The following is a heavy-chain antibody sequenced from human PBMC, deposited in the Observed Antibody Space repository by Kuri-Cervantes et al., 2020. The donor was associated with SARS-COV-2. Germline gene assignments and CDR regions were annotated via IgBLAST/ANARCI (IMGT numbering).Heavy chain of an antibody. J-gene: IGHJ3*02. D-gene: IGHD3-10*01. Sequence: GGSLRLSCAASGFTFSFDAMHWVRQATGKGLEWVSAIGPVGDTYYAGAVKGRFTISRENAKNSLNLQMNILRAEDTAVYYCVRVGRAEGWGDFDIWGQGAMVTVSS. CDR1: GFTFSFDA. V-gene: IGHV3-13*01. CDR2: IGPVGDT. CDR3: VRVGRAEGWGDFDI.